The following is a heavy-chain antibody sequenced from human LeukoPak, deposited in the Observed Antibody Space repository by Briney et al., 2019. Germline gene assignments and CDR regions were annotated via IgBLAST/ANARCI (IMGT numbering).Heavy chain of an antibody. CDR3: ARNRWEPEGTDAFDI. V-gene: IGHV1-18*01. J-gene: IGHJ3*02. CDR1: GYTFTSYG. CDR2: ISAYNGNT. Sequence: ASVKVSCKASGYTFTSYGISWVRQAPGQGLEWMGWISAYNGNTNYAQKLQGRVTMTTDTSTSTAYMELRSLRSDDTAVYYCARNRWEPEGTDAFDIWGQGTMVSVSS. D-gene: IGHD1-14*01.